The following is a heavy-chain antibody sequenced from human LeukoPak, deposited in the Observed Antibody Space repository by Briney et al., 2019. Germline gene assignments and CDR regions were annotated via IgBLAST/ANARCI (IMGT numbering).Heavy chain of an antibody. CDR2: ISGSGGST. J-gene: IGHJ4*02. Sequence: GGSLRLSCAASGFTFSSYAMSWVRQAPGKGLEWVSAISGSGGSTYYADSVKGRFTISRDNSKNTLYLQMNSLRAEDAAVYYCAKDGAYGGYVGYWGQGTLVTVSS. CDR3: AKDGAYGGYVGY. V-gene: IGHV3-23*01. CDR1: GFTFSSYA. D-gene: IGHD5-12*01.